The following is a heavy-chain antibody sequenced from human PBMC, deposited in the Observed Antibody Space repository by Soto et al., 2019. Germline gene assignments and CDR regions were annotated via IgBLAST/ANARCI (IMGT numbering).Heavy chain of an antibody. CDR2: IYSGGST. CDR1: GFTVSSNY. Sequence: GGSLRLSCAASGFTVSSNYMIWVRQAPGKGLEWVSVIYSGGSTYYADSVKGRFTISRDNSKNTLYLQMNSLRAEDTAVYYCARDTEYSSSGGGMDVWGQGTTVTVSS. D-gene: IGHD6-6*01. J-gene: IGHJ6*02. CDR3: ARDTEYSSSGGGMDV. V-gene: IGHV3-53*01.